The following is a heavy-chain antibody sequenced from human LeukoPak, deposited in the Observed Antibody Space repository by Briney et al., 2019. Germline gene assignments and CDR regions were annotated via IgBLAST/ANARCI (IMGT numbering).Heavy chain of an antibody. CDR3: GGYISGWYDY. Sequence: GGSLRLSCAASGFTFSSYSMNWVRQAPGKGLEWVSGISGSGGTTNYADSVKGRFTISRDNSKNTLYLQMNSLRADDTAVYHCGGYISGWYDYWGQGILVTVSS. CDR2: ISGSGGTT. CDR1: GFTFSSYS. J-gene: IGHJ4*02. V-gene: IGHV3-23*01. D-gene: IGHD6-19*01.